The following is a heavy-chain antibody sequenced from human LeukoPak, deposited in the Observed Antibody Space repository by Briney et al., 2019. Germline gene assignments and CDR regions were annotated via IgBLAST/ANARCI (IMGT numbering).Heavy chain of an antibody. D-gene: IGHD3-3*01. CDR2: INHSGST. Sequence: SETLSFTCAVYGGSFSGYYWSWLRQPPGKGLEWIGEINHSGSTNYNPSLKSRVTISVDTSKNQFSLKLSSVTAADTAVYYCAGKYYDFWSGSDYWGQGTLVTASS. J-gene: IGHJ4*02. V-gene: IGHV4-34*01. CDR1: GGSFSGYY. CDR3: AGKYYDFWSGSDY.